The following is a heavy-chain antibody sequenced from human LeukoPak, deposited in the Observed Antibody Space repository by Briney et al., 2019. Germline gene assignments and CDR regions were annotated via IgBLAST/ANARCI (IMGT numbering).Heavy chain of an antibody. J-gene: IGHJ6*04. V-gene: IGHV3-23*01. Sequence: GGSLRLSCAASGFTFSNYAMTWVRQASGKGLEWVSAINGNGDSTYYADSVKGRFTISRDNSKNTLYLQMNSLRAGDTAVYYCAELGITMIGGVWGKGTTVTISS. D-gene: IGHD3-10*02. CDR1: GFTFSNYA. CDR2: INGNGDST. CDR3: AELGITMIGGV.